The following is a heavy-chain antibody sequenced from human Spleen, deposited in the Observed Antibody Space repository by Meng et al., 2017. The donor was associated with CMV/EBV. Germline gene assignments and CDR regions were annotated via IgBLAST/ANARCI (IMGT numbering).Heavy chain of an antibody. CDR1: GYSFTSYW. CDR2: IYPGDSDT. Sequence: GESLKISCKGSGYSFTSYWIGWVRQMPGKGLEWMGIIYPGDSDTRYSPSFQGQVTISADKSTSTAYLQWSSLKASDTAMYYCARQRLDCSGGSCYLTAHYYYYYYGMDVWGQGTTVTVSS. CDR3: ARQRLDCSGGSCYLTAHYYYYYYGMDV. J-gene: IGHJ6*02. V-gene: IGHV5-51*01. D-gene: IGHD2-15*01.